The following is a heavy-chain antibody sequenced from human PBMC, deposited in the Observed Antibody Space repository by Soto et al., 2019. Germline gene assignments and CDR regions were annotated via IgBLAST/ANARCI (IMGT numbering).Heavy chain of an antibody. CDR3: ATRGNSGYDYRYYYYGMDV. CDR1: GGSISSGGYY. CDR2: IYYSGST. J-gene: IGHJ6*02. D-gene: IGHD5-12*01. Sequence: QVQLQESGPGLVKPSQTLSLTCTVSGGSISSGGYYWSWIRQHPGKGLEWIGYIYYSGSTYYNPSRKSRVTISVETSKSQFSLKLSSVTAADTAVYYCATRGNSGYDYRYYYYGMDVWGQGTTVTVSS. V-gene: IGHV4-31*03.